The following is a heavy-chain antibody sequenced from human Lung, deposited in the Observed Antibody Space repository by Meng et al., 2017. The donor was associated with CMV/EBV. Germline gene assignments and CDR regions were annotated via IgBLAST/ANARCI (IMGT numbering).Heavy chain of an antibody. CDR3: ARAADLYDYYDSSGYYGY. D-gene: IGHD3-22*01. J-gene: IGHJ4*02. CDR2: INHSGST. V-gene: IGHV4-34*01. Sequence: SXTXSLXCAVYGGSFSGYYWSWIRQPPGKGLEWIGEINHSGSTNYNPSLKSRVTISVDTSKNQFSLKLSSVTAADTAVYYCARAADLYDYYDSSGYYGYWXQGTLVTVSS. CDR1: GGSFSGYY.